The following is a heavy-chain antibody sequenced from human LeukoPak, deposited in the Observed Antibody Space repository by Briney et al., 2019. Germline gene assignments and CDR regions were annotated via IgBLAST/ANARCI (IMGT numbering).Heavy chain of an antibody. V-gene: IGHV3-53*01. CDR1: GFTVSSNY. D-gene: IGHD5-24*01. J-gene: IGHJ3*02. Sequence: GGSLRLSCAASGFTVSSNYMSWVRQAPGKGLEWVSVIYSGGSTYCADSVKGRFTISRDNSKNTLYLQMNSLRAEDTAVYYCARDPGGGYNNYAFDIWGQGTMVTVSS. CDR2: IYSGGST. CDR3: ARDPGGGYNNYAFDI.